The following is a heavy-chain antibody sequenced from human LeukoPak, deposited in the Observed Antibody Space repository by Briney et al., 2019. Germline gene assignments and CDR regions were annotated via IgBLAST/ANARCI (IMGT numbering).Heavy chain of an antibody. CDR1: GGSISSYY. J-gene: IGHJ3*02. CDR2: IYYSGST. V-gene: IGHV4-59*01. D-gene: IGHD3-16*01. CDR3: ARDGFGAFDI. Sequence: PSETLSLTCTVSGGSISSYYWSWIRQPPGKGLEWIGYIYYSGSTNYNPSLKSRVTISVDTSKNQFSLKLSSVTAADTAVYYCARDGFGAFDIWGQETMVTVSS.